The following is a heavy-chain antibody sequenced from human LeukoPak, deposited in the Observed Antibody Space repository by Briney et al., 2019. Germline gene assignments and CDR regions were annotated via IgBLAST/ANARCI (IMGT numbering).Heavy chain of an antibody. D-gene: IGHD5-12*01. Sequence: GGSLRLSCVASGFSFSSYTMHWVCQAPGKGLEWVAVMSYDGSHKYHADSVKGRFTISRDNSKNTVYLQVNSLRAEDTAIYYCARDVGGYAFDYWGQGTLVTVSS. V-gene: IGHV3-30*04. J-gene: IGHJ4*02. CDR2: MSYDGSHK. CDR3: ARDVGGYAFDY. CDR1: GFSFSSYT.